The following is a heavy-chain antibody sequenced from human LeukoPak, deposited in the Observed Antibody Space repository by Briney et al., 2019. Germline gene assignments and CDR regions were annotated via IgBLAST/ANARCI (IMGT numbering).Heavy chain of an antibody. D-gene: IGHD4-17*01. Sequence: SETLSLTCAVYGGSLNGYYWSWIRQPPGKRLEWIGEIDHSGSTQYNPSLKSRVTISVDTSKNQFSLKLSSVTAADTAVYYCARALRGYGDYAPPVDYWGQGTLVTVSS. J-gene: IGHJ4*02. V-gene: IGHV4-34*01. CDR1: GGSLNGYY. CDR2: IDHSGST. CDR3: ARALRGYGDYAPPVDY.